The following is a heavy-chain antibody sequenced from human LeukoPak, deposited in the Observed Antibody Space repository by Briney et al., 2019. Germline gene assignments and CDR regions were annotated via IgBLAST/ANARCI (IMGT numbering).Heavy chain of an antibody. Sequence: GGSLRLSCAASGFTFSTYWMSWVRQAPGKGLEWVANIKQDGSEKYYVDSVKGRFTISRDNAKNSLYLQMSSLRAEDTAVYYCARVVPAAMNYFDYWGQGTLVTVSS. CDR1: GFTFSTYW. CDR2: IKQDGSEK. J-gene: IGHJ4*02. V-gene: IGHV3-7*01. D-gene: IGHD2-2*01. CDR3: ARVVPAAMNYFDY.